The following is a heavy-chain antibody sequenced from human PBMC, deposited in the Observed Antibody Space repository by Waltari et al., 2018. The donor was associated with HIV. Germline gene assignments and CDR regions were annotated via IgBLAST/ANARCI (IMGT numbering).Heavy chain of an antibody. Sequence: EVQLVESGGGLVQPGRSLRLSCTASGFTFGDYAMSWFRQAPGKGLEWVGFIRSKAYGGTTEYAASVKGRFTISRDDSKSIAYLQMNSLKTEDTAVYYCTRDRAVRKEMTTGGYWGQGTLVTVSS. CDR3: TRDRAVRKEMTTGGY. D-gene: IGHD4-17*01. CDR2: IRSKAYGGTT. J-gene: IGHJ4*02. CDR1: GFTFGDYA. V-gene: IGHV3-49*03.